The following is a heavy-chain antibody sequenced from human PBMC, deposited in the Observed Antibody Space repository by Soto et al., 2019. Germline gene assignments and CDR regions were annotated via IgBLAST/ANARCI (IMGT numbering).Heavy chain of an antibody. V-gene: IGHV3-23*01. Sequence: LRLYCAASGFTFSIYAMSWVRQAPGKGLEWVSGISASGGRTYYADSVRGRFTIPRDNSKNTMYLQMNSLRVEDTAVYKCAKDWDLLRAFDLWGQGTMVTDSS. CDR1: GFTFSIYA. CDR2: ISASGGRT. J-gene: IGHJ3*01. D-gene: IGHD1-26*01. CDR3: AKDWDLLRAFDL.